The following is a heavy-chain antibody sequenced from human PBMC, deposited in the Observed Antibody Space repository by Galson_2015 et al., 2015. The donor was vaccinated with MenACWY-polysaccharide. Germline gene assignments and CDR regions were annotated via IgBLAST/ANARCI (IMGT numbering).Heavy chain of an antibody. D-gene: IGHD3-10*01. CDR2: IYDNGTT. Sequence: ETLSLTCTVSGGSISRTSHYWGWIRQPPGKGLEWIGSIYDNGTTYYNPSLKSRVTISVDTSKNQFSLNVTSVTAADTAVYFCARDSHYYGSGSYGWFDPWGQGILVPVSS. CDR3: ARDSHYYGSGSYGWFDP. CDR1: GGSISRTSHY. J-gene: IGHJ5*02. V-gene: IGHV4-39*07.